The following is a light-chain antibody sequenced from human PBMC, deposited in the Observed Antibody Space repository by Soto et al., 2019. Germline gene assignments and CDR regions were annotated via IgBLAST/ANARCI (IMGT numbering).Light chain of an antibody. V-gene: IGKV1-5*03. CDR3: QQYGSSPVT. CDR2: KAS. Sequence: DIQMTQSPSTLPASVVDRFTITFLANQSISTCLAWYQHKPGKAPNLLIYKASRLETGVPSRFSGSGSGTEFTHTISRLEPEDFAVYYCQQYGSSPVTFGQGTRLEIK. J-gene: IGKJ5*01. CDR1: QSISTC.